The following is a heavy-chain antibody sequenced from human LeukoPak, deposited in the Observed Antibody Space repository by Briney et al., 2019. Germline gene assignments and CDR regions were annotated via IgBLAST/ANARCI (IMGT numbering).Heavy chain of an antibody. V-gene: IGHV4-34*01. J-gene: IGHJ4*02. CDR2: INHSGDT. Sequence: SETLSLTCAVYGGSFSGYYWSWIRQPPGKGLEWIGEINHSGDTNYNPSLKNRVTTSSDTSKDQFSLKLSSVTAADTAIYYCAREANSYDSGTYAWFDYWGQGTLVTVSS. CDR3: AREANSYDSGTYAWFDY. D-gene: IGHD3-10*01. CDR1: GGSFSGYY.